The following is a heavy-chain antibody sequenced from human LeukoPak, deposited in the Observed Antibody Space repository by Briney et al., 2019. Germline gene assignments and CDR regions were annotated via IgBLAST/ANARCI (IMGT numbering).Heavy chain of an antibody. Sequence: ASVKVSCKASGGTFSSYAISWVRQAPGQGLEWMGGIIPIFGTANYAQKFQGRVTITADKSTSTAYMELSSLRSEDTAVYYCARGAFGPHCSSTSCYAGIIYYYYMDVWGKGTTVTVSS. V-gene: IGHV1-69*06. CDR2: IIPIFGTA. J-gene: IGHJ6*03. CDR1: GGTFSSYA. D-gene: IGHD2-2*01. CDR3: ARGAFGPHCSSTSCYAGIIYYYYMDV.